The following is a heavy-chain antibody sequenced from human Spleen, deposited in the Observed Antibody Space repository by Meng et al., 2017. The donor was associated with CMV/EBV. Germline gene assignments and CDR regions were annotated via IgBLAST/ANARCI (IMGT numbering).Heavy chain of an antibody. Sequence: SETLSLTCTVSGASISSSSYSWGWIRQSPVKGLEWIASYSYSGPTYTNPSLQSRLTISVDTSKNQLPLNLSSVTAPDTAVYYCARQSLYSNYYPYYFDFWGQGTLVTVSS. V-gene: IGHV4-39*01. CDR1: GASISSSSYS. CDR3: ARQSLYSNYYPYYFDF. D-gene: IGHD3-10*01. CDR2: YSYSGPT. J-gene: IGHJ4*02.